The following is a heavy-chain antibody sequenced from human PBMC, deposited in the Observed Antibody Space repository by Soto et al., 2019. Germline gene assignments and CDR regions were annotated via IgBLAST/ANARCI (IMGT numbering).Heavy chain of an antibody. CDR1: GFTFSSYG. V-gene: IGHV3-33*01. CDR3: ARGALESGYAFDI. D-gene: IGHD3-3*01. CDR2: IWYDGSNK. J-gene: IGHJ3*02. Sequence: QVQLVESGGGVVQPGRSLRLSCAASGFTFSSYGMHWVRQAPGKGLEWVAVIWYDGSNKYYADSVKGRFTISRDNSKNTLYLQMNSLRAEDTAVYYCARGALESGYAFDIWGQGTMVTVSS.